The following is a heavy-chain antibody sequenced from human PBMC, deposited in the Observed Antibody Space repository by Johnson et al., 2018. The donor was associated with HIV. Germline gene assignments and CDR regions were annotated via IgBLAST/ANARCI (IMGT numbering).Heavy chain of an antibody. CDR3: AKDRGSGDVFDI. CDR1: GFTFSSYW. CDR2: IKQDGSEK. D-gene: IGHD1-26*01. J-gene: IGHJ3*02. V-gene: IGHV3-7*05. Sequence: VQLVESGGGLVQPGGSLRLSCAASGFTFSSYWMNWVRQAPGKGLEWVANIKQDGSEKYYVDSVKGRFTISRDNAKNSLYVQMNSLRVEDTAVYYCAKDRGSGDVFDIWGQGTMVTVSS.